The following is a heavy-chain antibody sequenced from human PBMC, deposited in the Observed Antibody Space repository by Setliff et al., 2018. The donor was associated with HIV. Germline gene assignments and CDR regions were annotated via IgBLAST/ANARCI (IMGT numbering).Heavy chain of an antibody. CDR3: ARRATVYYYYMDV. CDR2: INTNTGNP. Sequence: ASVKVSCKASGYTLTSYAMNWVRQAPGQGLEWMGWINTNTGNPTYAQGFTGRFVFSLDTSVSTAYLQISSLKAEDTAVYYCARRATVYYYYMDVWGKGTTVTVSS. J-gene: IGHJ6*03. D-gene: IGHD4-4*01. V-gene: IGHV7-4-1*02. CDR1: GYTLTSYA.